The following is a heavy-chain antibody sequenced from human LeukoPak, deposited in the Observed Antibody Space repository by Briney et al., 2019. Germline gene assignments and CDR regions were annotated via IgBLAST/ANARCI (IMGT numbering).Heavy chain of an antibody. Sequence: GGSLRLSCAASGFTFDDYTMHWVRQVPGKGLEWVSLISWDGGDTYYADSVKGRFTISRDNAKNSLYLQMNSLRAEDTAVYYCAELGITMIGGVWGKGTTVTISS. CDR3: AELGITMIGGV. CDR1: GFTFDDYT. CDR2: ISWDGGDT. D-gene: IGHD3-10*02. V-gene: IGHV3-43*01. J-gene: IGHJ6*04.